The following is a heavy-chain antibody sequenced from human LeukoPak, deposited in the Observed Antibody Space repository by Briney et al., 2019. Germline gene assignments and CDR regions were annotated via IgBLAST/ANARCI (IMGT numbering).Heavy chain of an antibody. D-gene: IGHD6-19*01. V-gene: IGHV3-33*01. Sequence: GGSLRLSCAASGFTFSSYGMHWVRQAPGKGLEWVAVIWYDGSNKFYADSVKGRFTISRDNSKNMLYFQMNSLRADDTAIYFRARDLPGSGWQDYWGQGTLVTVSS. CDR2: IWYDGSNK. J-gene: IGHJ4*02. CDR1: GFTFSSYG. CDR3: ARDLPGSGWQDY.